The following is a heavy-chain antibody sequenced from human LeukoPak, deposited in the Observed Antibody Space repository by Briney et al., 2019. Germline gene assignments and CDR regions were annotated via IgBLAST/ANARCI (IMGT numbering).Heavy chain of an antibody. CDR2: IRCDGSNK. CDR3: AKTSAYCGGDCYSRPDYDAFDI. D-gene: IGHD2-21*02. V-gene: IGHV3-30*02. J-gene: IGHJ3*02. Sequence: GGSLRLSCAASGFTFSSYGMHWVLQAPGKGLEWVAFIRCDGSNKYYADSVKGRFTISRDNSKNTLYLQMNSLRAEDTAVYYCAKTSAYCGGDCYSRPDYDAFDIWGQGTMVTVSS. CDR1: GFTFSSYG.